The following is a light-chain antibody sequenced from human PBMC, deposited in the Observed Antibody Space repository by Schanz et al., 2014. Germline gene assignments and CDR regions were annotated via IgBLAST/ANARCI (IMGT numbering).Light chain of an antibody. Sequence: DIVMTQSPDSLAVSLGERATINCKSSQSVLYSANNKNYLAWYQQKPGQPPKLLIYWASTRESGVPDRFSGSGSGTDFTLTISSLRADDAAVYYCQQYYSIPLTFGGGTKVEIK. CDR2: WAS. J-gene: IGKJ4*01. CDR3: QQYYSIPLT. CDR1: QSVLYSANNKNY. V-gene: IGKV4-1*01.